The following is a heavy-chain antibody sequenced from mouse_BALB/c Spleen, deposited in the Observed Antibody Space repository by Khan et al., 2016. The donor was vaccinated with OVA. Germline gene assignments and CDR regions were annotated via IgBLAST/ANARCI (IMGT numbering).Heavy chain of an antibody. D-gene: IGHD1-1*01. CDR2: TNPTNGRT. CDR3: ARIKKIVATYFDY. Sequence: QVQLKQPGAELVKAGASVKMSCKASGYTFTSYWMHWVKQRLGQGLEWFAETNPTNGRTYYTEKFKSKATLTVDKSSSTAYMLLSGPTFEDSAVYYCARIKKIVATYFDYWGQGTTLTVSS. CDR1: GYTFTSYW. J-gene: IGHJ2*01. V-gene: IGHV1S81*02.